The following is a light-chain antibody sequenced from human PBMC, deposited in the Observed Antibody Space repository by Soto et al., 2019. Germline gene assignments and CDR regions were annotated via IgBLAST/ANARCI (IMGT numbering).Light chain of an antibody. CDR2: DAS. CDR3: QQRYNWPNT. V-gene: IGKV3-11*01. CDR1: QSVGTY. J-gene: IGKJ2*01. Sequence: EIVLTQSPATLSLSPGERATLSCRASQSVGTYLAWYQHNPGQAPRLLIYDASNRATGIPARFSGSGSGTDFPLTISSPEPEDFAVYYCQQRYNWPNTFGQGPKLEIK.